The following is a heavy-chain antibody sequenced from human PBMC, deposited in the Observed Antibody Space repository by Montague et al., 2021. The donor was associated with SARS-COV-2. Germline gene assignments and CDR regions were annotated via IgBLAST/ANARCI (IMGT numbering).Heavy chain of an antibody. V-gene: IGHV4-59*01. CDR2: VNYRGST. Sequence: SETLSLTCSVSGGSMSSYYWSWIRQPLGKGLEWIGDVNYRGSTNXXPSLKSRVTISLDTSKNRFSLKVTSVTAADTAVYYCARDVRYYFDQWGQGILVTVSS. D-gene: IGHD3-10*01. CDR1: GGSMSSYY. J-gene: IGHJ4*02. CDR3: ARDVRYYFDQ.